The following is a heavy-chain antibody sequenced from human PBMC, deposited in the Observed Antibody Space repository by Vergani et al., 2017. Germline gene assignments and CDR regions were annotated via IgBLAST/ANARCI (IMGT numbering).Heavy chain of an antibody. CDR1: GYTFTAYY. D-gene: IGHD3-9*01. V-gene: IGHV1-46*03. CDR2: ISPDGFST. Sequence: QVQLLQSGAAVRKPGSSVTVSCKASGYTFTAYYIHWVRQAPEQGLEWVGVISPDGFSTFYAQKFQGRVTITRDTSTSTVYVEVTSLRSDDTAVYYCAREPPLTGFFDYWGQGTLVTVSS. CDR3: AREPPLTGFFDY. J-gene: IGHJ4*02.